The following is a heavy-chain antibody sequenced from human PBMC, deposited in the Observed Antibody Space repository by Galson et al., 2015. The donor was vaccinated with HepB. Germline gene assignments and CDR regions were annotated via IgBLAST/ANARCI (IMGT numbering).Heavy chain of an antibody. D-gene: IGHD3-10*01. CDR2: INQDGSSK. CDR3: ARRISLVRGIITKPDYYYGMDV. Sequence: SLRLSCAASGFTFSSYWMNWVRQAPGKGLEWVAHINQDGSSKYYVDSVKGRFTISRDNAKDSVYLQLDSLRAEDTAVYYCARRISLVRGIITKPDYYYGMDVWGQGTTVTV. CDR1: GFTFSSYW. V-gene: IGHV3-7*03. J-gene: IGHJ6*02.